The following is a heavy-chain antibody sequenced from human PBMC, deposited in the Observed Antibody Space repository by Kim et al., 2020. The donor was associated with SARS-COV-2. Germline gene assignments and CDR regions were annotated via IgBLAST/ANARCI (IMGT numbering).Heavy chain of an antibody. D-gene: IGHD2-8*01. CDR2: IIPIFGTA. Sequence: SVKVSCKASGGTFSSYAISWVRQAPGQGLEWMGGIIPIFGTANYAQKFQGRVTITADESTSTAYMELSSLRSEDTAVYYCARRMRGHYYGMDVWGQGTTVTVSS. CDR3: ARRMRGHYYGMDV. CDR1: GGTFSSYA. V-gene: IGHV1-69*13. J-gene: IGHJ6*02.